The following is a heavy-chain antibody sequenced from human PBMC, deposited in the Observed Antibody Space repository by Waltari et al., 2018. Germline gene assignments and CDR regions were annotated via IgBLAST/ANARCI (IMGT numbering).Heavy chain of an antibody. J-gene: IGHJ6*03. D-gene: IGHD3-16*01. V-gene: IGHV3-30-3*01. CDR3: ARDYSYDSNYMDV. CDR1: GFTFSSNA. Sequence: QVQLVESGGGVVQPGRSLRLSCAASGFTFSSNAMHWVRQAPGKGLDYVAVISSDGSYRYYADSVRGRFTISRDNSKYTLYLQMNSLRGDDTAVYYCARDYSYDSNYMDVWGKGTAVTISS. CDR2: ISSDGSYR.